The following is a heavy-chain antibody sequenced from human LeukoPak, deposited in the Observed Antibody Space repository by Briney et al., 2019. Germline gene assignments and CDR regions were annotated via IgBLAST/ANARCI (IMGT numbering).Heavy chain of an antibody. CDR3: ARDRIAAAGTRMDV. Sequence: SETLSLTCTVSGGSISSGSYYWSWIRQPAGKGLEWIGYIYYSGSTNYNPSLKSRVTISVDTSKNQFSLKLSSVTAADTAVYYCARDRIAAAGTRMDVWGKGTTVTVSS. J-gene: IGHJ6*04. CDR2: IYYSGST. V-gene: IGHV4-61*10. D-gene: IGHD6-13*01. CDR1: GGSISSGSYY.